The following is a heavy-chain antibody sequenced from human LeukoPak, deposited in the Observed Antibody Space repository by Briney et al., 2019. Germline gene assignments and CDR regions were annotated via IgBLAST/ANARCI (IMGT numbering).Heavy chain of an antibody. V-gene: IGHV3-11*01. CDR3: ARVRYGDYSFVGMDV. CDR2: ISSSGSTI. J-gene: IGHJ6*02. Sequence: PGGSLSLPFAASGFPFIDYTMSWIPQPPGKGREWVYNISSSGSTIYYADSVKGRFTISRDNAKNSLYLQMNSLRAEDTAVYYCARVRYGDYSFVGMDVWGQGTTVTVSS. CDR1: GFPFIDYT. D-gene: IGHD4-17*01.